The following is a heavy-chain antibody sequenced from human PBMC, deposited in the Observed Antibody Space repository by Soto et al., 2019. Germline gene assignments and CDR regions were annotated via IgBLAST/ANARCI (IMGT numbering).Heavy chain of an antibody. J-gene: IGHJ4*02. CDR3: EKNESRDRYRFDY. Sequence: ASVKVSCKASGVTFSRQDMRWVRQAPGQGLEWMGGIIPIFGTPQYAEKFQDRVTITADESTSTAYMELSRLTSEDNALYYCEKNESRDRYRFDYWGQGTLVTVSS. CDR1: GVTFSRQD. D-gene: IGHD3-22*01. V-gene: IGHV1-69*13. CDR2: IIPIFGTP.